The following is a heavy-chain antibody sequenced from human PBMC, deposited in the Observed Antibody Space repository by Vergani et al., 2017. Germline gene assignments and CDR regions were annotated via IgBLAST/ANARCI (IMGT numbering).Heavy chain of an antibody. V-gene: IGHV4-30-2*01. CDR2: IYHSGRT. J-gene: IGHJ3*02. CDR1: GGSISSGGYS. D-gene: IGHD5-24*01. CDR3: ARDADGYNPEDGAVDR. Sequence: QLQLQESGSGLVKPSQTLSLTCAVSGGSISSGGYSWSWIRQPPGKGLEWIGYIYHSGRTYYNTSLKSRVTISVDRSKHQFSLMLRSVAAADTAVYYCARDADGYNPEDGAVDRWGRGTMVAVSA.